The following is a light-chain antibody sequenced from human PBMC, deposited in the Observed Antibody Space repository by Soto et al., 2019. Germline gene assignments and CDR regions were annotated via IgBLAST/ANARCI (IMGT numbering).Light chain of an antibody. CDR3: QQSYSKPVT. J-gene: IGKJ5*01. V-gene: IGKV1-39*01. Sequence: DIQMTQSPSSLSASVGDRVTITCRASQSIGKYLNWYQQKPGEAPKLLIYTTSNLQSGVPSRFSGSGSGTDFTLTISSLQLEDFTTYYCQQSYSKPVTFGQGTRLEIK. CDR2: TTS. CDR1: QSIGKY.